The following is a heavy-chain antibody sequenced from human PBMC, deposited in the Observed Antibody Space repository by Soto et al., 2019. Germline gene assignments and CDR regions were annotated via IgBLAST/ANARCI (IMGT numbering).Heavy chain of an antibody. J-gene: IGHJ3*02. V-gene: IGHV4-39*01. Sequence: QLQLQESGPGLVKPSETLSLTCTVSGGSISSSSYYWGWIRQPPGKGLEWIGSIYYSGSTYYNPSLKSRVTISVDTSKNQFSLKLSSVTAADTAVYYCARPRWLQILYAFDIWGQGTMVTASS. CDR1: GGSISSSSYY. D-gene: IGHD5-12*01. CDR3: ARPRWLQILYAFDI. CDR2: IYYSGST.